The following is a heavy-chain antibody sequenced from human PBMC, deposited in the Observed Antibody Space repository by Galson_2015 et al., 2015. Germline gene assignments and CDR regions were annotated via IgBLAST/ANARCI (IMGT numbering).Heavy chain of an antibody. CDR2: IIPIFRTS. CDR3: ATRGGDCSSTSCYTILDY. Sequence: SVKASCKASGGTFSTYAISWVRQVPGQGLEWMGGIIPIFRTSTYAQKFQGRVTITADESTSTVYMDLSSLTSEDTAVYYCATRGGDCSSTSCYTILDYWGQGTLVTVSS. D-gene: IGHD2-2*02. J-gene: IGHJ4*02. V-gene: IGHV1-69*13. CDR1: GGTFSTYA.